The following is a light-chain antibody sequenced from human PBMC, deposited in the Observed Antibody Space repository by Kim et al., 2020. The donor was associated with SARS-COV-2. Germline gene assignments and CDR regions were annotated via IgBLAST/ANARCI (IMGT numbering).Light chain of an antibody. CDR3: QSYDSHNQV. Sequence: GKTVTISGTRSSASIASNYVQWYQQRPGSAPTTVIYEDNQRPSGVPARFSGSIDSSSNSAPLTISGLKTEDEADYYCQSYDSHNQVFGGGTQLTVL. CDR2: EDN. J-gene: IGLJ2*01. V-gene: IGLV6-57*03. CDR1: SASIASNY.